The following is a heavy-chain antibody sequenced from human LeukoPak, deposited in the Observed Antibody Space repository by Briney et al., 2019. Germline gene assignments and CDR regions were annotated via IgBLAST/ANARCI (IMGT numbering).Heavy chain of an antibody. Sequence: ASVKVSCKASGYTFTGYCMHWVRQAPGQGLEWMGWINPNSGGTNYAQKFQGRVTMTRDTSISTAYMELSRLRSDDTAVYYCARDLGRMIVVGHAFDIWGQGTMVTVSS. CDR1: GYTFTGYC. J-gene: IGHJ3*02. V-gene: IGHV1-2*02. CDR3: ARDLGRMIVVGHAFDI. CDR2: INPNSGGT. D-gene: IGHD3-22*01.